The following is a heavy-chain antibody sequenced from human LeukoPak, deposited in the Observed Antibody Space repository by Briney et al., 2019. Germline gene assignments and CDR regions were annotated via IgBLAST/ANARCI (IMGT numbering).Heavy chain of an antibody. D-gene: IGHD6-6*01. J-gene: IGHJ4*02. CDR2: INPNSGGT. V-gene: IGHV1-2*02. CDR3: ARATSSSSPYFDY. CDR1: GYTFTGYY. Sequence: ASVKVSCKASGYTFTGYYIHWVRQAPGQGLEWMGWINPNSGGTNYAQKFQGRVTMTRDTSISTAYMELSRLRSDDTAVYYCARATSSSSPYFDYWGQGTLVTVSS.